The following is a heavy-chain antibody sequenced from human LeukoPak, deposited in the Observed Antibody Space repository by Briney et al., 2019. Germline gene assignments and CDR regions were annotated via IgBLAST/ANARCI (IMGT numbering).Heavy chain of an antibody. CDR3: ARGGGEKYCSGGSCLGY. CDR1: GYTFTGYY. D-gene: IGHD2-15*01. Sequence: EASVKVSCKASGYTFTGYYMHWVRQAPGQGHEWMGWINPNSGGTNYAQKFQGRVTMTRDTSISTAYMELSRLRSDDTAVYYCARGGGEKYCSGGSCLGYWGQGTLVTVSS. CDR2: INPNSGGT. J-gene: IGHJ4*02. V-gene: IGHV1-2*02.